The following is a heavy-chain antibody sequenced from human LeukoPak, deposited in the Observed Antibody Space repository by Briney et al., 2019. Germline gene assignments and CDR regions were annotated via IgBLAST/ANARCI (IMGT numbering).Heavy chain of an antibody. V-gene: IGHV4-30-2*01. Sequence: PSQTLSLTCAVSGGSISSGGYSWSWIRQPPGKGLEWIGYIYHSGSTNYNPSLKSRVTISVDKSKNQFSLKLSSVTAADTAVYYCAKWPYYDSSGYSYWGQGTLVTVSS. CDR1: GGSISSGGYS. CDR2: IYHSGST. J-gene: IGHJ4*02. CDR3: AKWPYYDSSGYSY. D-gene: IGHD3-22*01.